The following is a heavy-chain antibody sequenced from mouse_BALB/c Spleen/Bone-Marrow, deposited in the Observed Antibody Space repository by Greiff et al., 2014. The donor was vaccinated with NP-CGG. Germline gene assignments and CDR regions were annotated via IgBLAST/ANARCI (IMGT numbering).Heavy chain of an antibody. CDR3: ARSRGYYDYWYFDV. CDR2: IDPSDSYT. D-gene: IGHD2-4*01. J-gene: IGHJ1*01. V-gene: IGHV1-69*02. CDR1: GYTFTSYW. Sequence: VQLQESGAELVKPGASVKLSCKASGYTFTSYWMHWVKQRPGRGLEWIGEIDPSDSYTNYNQKFKGKATLTVDKSSSTAYMQPSSLTSEDSAVYYCARSRGYYDYWYFDVWGAGTTVTVSS.